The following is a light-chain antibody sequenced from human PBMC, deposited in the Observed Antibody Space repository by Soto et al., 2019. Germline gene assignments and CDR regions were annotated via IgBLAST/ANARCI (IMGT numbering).Light chain of an antibody. CDR2: DNN. CDR3: GTWDGSLSAGV. J-gene: IGLJ2*01. V-gene: IGLV1-51*01. Sequence: QSVLTQPPSVSGAPGQRVTISCTGSSSNIGAGYAVHWYQQLPGTAPKLLIYDNNERPSGIPDRFSGSKSGTSATLGITGLQTGDEADYYCGTWDGSLSAGVFGGGTKLTVL. CDR1: SSNIGAGY.